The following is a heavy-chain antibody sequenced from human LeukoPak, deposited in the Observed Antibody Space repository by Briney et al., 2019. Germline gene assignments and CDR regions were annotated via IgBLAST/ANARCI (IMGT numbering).Heavy chain of an antibody. CDR3: AREGPRYCSSTSCGWFDP. CDR2: MNPNSGNT. D-gene: IGHD2-2*01. J-gene: IGHJ5*02. Sequence: ASVKVSCKASGYTFTSYDINWVRQATGQGLEWMGWMNPNSGNTGYAQKFQGRVTMTRNTSISTAYMELRSLRSEDTAVYYCAREGPRYCSSTSCGWFDPWGQGTLVTVSS. CDR1: GYTFTSYD. V-gene: IGHV1-8*01.